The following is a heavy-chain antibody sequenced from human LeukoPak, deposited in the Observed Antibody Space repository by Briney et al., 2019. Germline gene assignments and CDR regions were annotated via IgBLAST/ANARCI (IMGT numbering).Heavy chain of an antibody. J-gene: IGHJ4*02. Sequence: GGSLRLSCAASGFTFNSFGMNWVRQAPGKGLEWVSSISGRGSNKYYAESVKGRFSVSRDNSKSTLYLQVDSLRAEDTAVYFCAKRVDYSSSGGYFDHWGQGILVIVSS. V-gene: IGHV3-23*05. D-gene: IGHD4-11*01. CDR1: GFTFNSFG. CDR2: ISGRGSNK. CDR3: AKRVDYSSSGGYFDH.